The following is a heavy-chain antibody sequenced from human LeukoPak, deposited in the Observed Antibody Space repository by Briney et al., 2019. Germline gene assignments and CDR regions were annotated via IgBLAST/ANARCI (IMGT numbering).Heavy chain of an antibody. CDR1: GGTFSSYA. CDR3: ARTYYDFWSPSTDYYYYMAV. CDR2: IIPIFGTA. V-gene: IGHV1-69*05. Sequence: ASVKVSCKASGGTFSSYAISWVRQAPGQGLEWMGRIIPIFGTANYAQKFQGRVTITTDESTSTAYMELSSLRSEDTAVYYCARTYYDFWSPSTDYYYYMAVWGKGTTVTVSS. D-gene: IGHD3-3*01. J-gene: IGHJ6*03.